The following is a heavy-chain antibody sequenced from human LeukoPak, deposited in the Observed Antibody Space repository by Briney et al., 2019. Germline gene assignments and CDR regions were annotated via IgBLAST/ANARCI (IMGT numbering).Heavy chain of an antibody. V-gene: IGHV3-30*02. D-gene: IGHD3/OR15-3a*01. J-gene: IGHJ4*02. CDR3: ARARRRTGTPDY. Sequence: GGSLRLSCTASGFTFSTYGMHWVRQAPGEGLEWVAFIRYDGSTKYYADSVKGRFTISRDNSKNTLYLQMNSLRTEDTAVYYCARARRRTGTPDYWGQGTLVTVSS. CDR2: IRYDGSTK. CDR1: GFTFSTYG.